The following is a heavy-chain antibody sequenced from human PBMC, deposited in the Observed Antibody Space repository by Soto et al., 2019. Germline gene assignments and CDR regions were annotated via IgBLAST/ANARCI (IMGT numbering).Heavy chain of an antibody. V-gene: IGHV4-31*03. J-gene: IGHJ6*02. CDR1: GGSIRSGGYY. CDR3: ASRAGFTYYGMDV. CDR2: IYYSGLT. Sequence: SETLSLTCTVSGGSIRSGGYYWNWIRQHPGKGLEWIGYIYYSGLTYYNPSLRSRTTISVDTSKNQFSLKLSSGTAADTAVYSCASRAGFTYYGMDVWGQGTTVTVSS.